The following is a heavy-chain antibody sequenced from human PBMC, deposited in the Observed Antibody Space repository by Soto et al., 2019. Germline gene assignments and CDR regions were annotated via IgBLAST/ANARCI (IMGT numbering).Heavy chain of an antibody. D-gene: IGHD3-10*01. CDR2: IFSNDDK. Sequence: GXTVGNATQIRRXSYTFYLVSLRIGGVCVAWIRRGPVKALEWLALIFSNDDKRYSTSLKSRLTITKDTSKKQVVLITTNMETVDTAKCYCSHMRGSGFFAIDVWGPGTTVTVSS. CDR3: SHMRGSGFFAIDV. V-gene: IGHV2-5*01. J-gene: IGHJ6*02. CDR1: LVSLRIGGVC.